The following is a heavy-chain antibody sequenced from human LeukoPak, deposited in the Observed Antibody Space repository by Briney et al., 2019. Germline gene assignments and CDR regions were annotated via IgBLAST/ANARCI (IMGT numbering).Heavy chain of an antibody. J-gene: IGHJ4*02. CDR3: ARLYDFWSGYSC. V-gene: IGHV4-34*01. CDR1: GGSFSGYY. D-gene: IGHD3-3*01. CDR2: VNHIGST. Sequence: PSETLSLTCAVHGGSFSGYYWSWIGQPPGKGLEWIGEVNHIGSTNYNSSLKSRVTISVDTSKNQFSLKLSSVTAADTAVYYCARLYDFWSGYSCWGQGTLVTVSS.